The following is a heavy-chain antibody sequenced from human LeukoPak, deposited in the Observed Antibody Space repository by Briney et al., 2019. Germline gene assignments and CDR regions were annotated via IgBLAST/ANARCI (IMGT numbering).Heavy chain of an antibody. CDR1: GFTVSSSY. J-gene: IGHJ4*02. Sequence: GGSLRLSCVASGFTVSSSYMSWVRQAPGKGLVWVSRIKSDGSNIVYADSVKGRFTISRDNAKNTLFLQMNSLRAEDTAVYYCTRENSASSWYRRFDYWGQGTLVTVSS. D-gene: IGHD6-13*01. CDR2: IKSDGSNI. CDR3: TRENSASSWYRRFDY. V-gene: IGHV3-74*01.